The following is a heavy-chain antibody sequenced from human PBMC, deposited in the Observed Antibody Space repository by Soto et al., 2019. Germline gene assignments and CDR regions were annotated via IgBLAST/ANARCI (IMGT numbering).Heavy chain of an antibody. CDR3: AKGPDPGAFDI. CDR1: GFTFRSYA. J-gene: IGHJ3*02. Sequence: EVQLLESGGGLVQPGGSLRLSCAASGFTFRSYAMSWVRQAPGRGLEWVSTFGGRDFNTYYAYSVKGRFTVSRDNDNSALFLQMNGLRAEDTAVYYCAKGPDPGAFDIWGQGTLVTVSS. CDR2: FGGRDFNT. D-gene: IGHD3-10*01. V-gene: IGHV3-23*01.